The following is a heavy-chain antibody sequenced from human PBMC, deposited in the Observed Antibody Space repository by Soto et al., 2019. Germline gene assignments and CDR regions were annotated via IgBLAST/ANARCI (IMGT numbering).Heavy chain of an antibody. V-gene: IGHV4-59*01. CDR2: IYYSGST. CDR3: ARVGGYGDYGMDV. D-gene: IGHD5-12*01. Sequence: SETLSLTCTVSGGSISSYYWSRIRQPPGKGLEWIGYIYYSGSTNYNPSLKSRVTISVDTSKNQFSLKLSSVTAADTAVYYCARVGGYGDYGMDVWGQGTTVTVSS. J-gene: IGHJ6*02. CDR1: GGSISSYY.